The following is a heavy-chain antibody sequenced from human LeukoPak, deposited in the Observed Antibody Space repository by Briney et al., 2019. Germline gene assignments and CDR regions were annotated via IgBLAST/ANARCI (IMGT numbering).Heavy chain of an antibody. J-gene: IGHJ4*02. CDR2: ISGSGGST. V-gene: IGHV3-23*01. CDR1: GFTFSSYA. Sequence: GGSLILSCAASGFTFSSYAMSWVRQAPGKGLEWVSAISGSGGSTYYADSVKGRFTISRDNSKNTLYLQMNSLRAEDTAVYYCATTDYGILTGYDLFDYWGRRTLVTVSS. CDR3: ATTDYGILTGYDLFDY. D-gene: IGHD3-9*01.